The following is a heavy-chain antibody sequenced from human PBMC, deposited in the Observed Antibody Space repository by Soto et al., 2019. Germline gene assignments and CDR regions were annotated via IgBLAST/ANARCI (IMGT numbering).Heavy chain of an antibody. D-gene: IGHD2-2*01. J-gene: IGHJ6*03. CDR3: ARALSVVVPAATKNYYYMDV. V-gene: IGHV1-18*01. CDR2: ISAYNGNT. Sequence: ASVKVSCKASGYTFTSYGISWVRQAPGQGLEWMGWISAYNGNTNYAQKLQGRVTMTTDTSTSTAYMELRSLRSDDTAVYCCARALSVVVPAATKNYYYMDVWGKGTTVTVSS. CDR1: GYTFTSYG.